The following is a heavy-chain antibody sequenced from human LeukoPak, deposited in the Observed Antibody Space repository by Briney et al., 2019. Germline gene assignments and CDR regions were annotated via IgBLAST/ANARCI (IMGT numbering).Heavy chain of an antibody. Sequence: ASVKVSCKASGYTFTGYYMHWVRQAPGQGLEWMGWINPNIGGTIYAQKFQGRVTMTRDTSINTAYMELSRLRSDDTAVYYCASARWDRARYFDYWGQGTLVTVSS. CDR2: INPNIGGT. J-gene: IGHJ4*02. CDR3: ASARWDRARYFDY. CDR1: GYTFTGYY. V-gene: IGHV1-2*02. D-gene: IGHD1-26*01.